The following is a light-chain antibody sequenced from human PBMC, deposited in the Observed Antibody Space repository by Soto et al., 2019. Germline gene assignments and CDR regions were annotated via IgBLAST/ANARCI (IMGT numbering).Light chain of an antibody. Sequence: EIVLTQSPGTLSLSPGERATLSCRAGQSVSSSYLAWYQQKPGQAPRLLIYDASSRATGIPDRFSGSGSGTDFTLTISRLEPEDFAVYYCQQYRRSPFTFGQGTKLTIK. J-gene: IGKJ2*01. V-gene: IGKV3-20*01. CDR3: QQYRRSPFT. CDR2: DAS. CDR1: QSVSSSY.